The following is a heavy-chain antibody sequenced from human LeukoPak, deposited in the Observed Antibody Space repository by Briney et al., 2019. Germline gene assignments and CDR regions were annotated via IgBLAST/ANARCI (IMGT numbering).Heavy chain of an antibody. V-gene: IGHV4-4*09. CDR1: GGSISDNY. CDR2: IYSSGGT. CDR3: ARRRFAVPGTVWFDP. J-gene: IGHJ5*02. Sequence: PSETLSLTFTVSGGSISDNYWSWIRQPPGKGLEWIGYIYSSGGTSYNPSLQSGVTISEDKSKNQFSLRLTSVTAADTAVYYCARRRFAVPGTVWFDPWGQGTLVTVSS. D-gene: IGHD6-19*01.